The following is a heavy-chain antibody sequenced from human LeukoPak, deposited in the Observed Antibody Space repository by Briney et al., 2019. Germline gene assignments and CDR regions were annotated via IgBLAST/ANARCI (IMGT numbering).Heavy chain of an antibody. CDR1: GFTFDDYA. D-gene: IGHD3-9*01. Sequence: PGGSLRLSCAASGFTFDDYAMHWVRQVPGRGLEWVSSVSWSGSNIAYADSVKGRFSISRDNANNSLFLQMNGLKGEDTAFYYCVKVKNFLTMTGYFDHWGQGTLVVVSS. J-gene: IGHJ4*02. CDR2: VSWSGSNI. V-gene: IGHV3-9*01. CDR3: VKVKNFLTMTGYFDH.